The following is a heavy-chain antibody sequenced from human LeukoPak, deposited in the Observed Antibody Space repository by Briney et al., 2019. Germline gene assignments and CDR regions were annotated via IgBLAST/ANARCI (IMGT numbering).Heavy chain of an antibody. CDR3: ARDYRYASDY. D-gene: IGHD5-18*01. CDR2: ISGSGGST. J-gene: IGHJ4*02. Sequence: GGSLRLSCAAAGFAFIYYAMSWVRQAPGKGLEWVSSISGSGGSTYYADSVMGRFTISRDNAKNSLYLQMNSLRDEDTAVYYCARDYRYASDYCGQGTLLTVSS. CDR1: GFAFIYYA. V-gene: IGHV3-23*01.